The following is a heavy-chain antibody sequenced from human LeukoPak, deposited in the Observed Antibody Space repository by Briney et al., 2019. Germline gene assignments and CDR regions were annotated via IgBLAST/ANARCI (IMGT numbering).Heavy chain of an antibody. Sequence: GGSLRLSCAASGFTFSSYGMHWVRQAPGKGLEWVAVIWYDGSNKYYADSVKGRFTISRDNSKNTLYLQMNSLRAEDTAVYYCAKARGNLRANYFDYWGQGTLVTVSS. CDR2: IWYDGSNK. D-gene: IGHD1-14*01. CDR3: AKARGNLRANYFDY. V-gene: IGHV3-30*02. CDR1: GFTFSSYG. J-gene: IGHJ4*02.